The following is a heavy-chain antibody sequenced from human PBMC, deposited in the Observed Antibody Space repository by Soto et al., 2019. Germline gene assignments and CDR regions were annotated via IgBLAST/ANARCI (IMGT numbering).Heavy chain of an antibody. V-gene: IGHV2-70*04. J-gene: IGHJ4*02. CDR3: ARMRDKWNHDY. Sequence: SGPTLVNPXQTLTLTCTFSGFSLSTSGMRVSWIRQPPGKALEWLARIDWDDDKFYSTSLKTRLTISKDTSKNQVVLTMTNMDPVDTATYYCARMRDKWNHDYWGQGTLVTVSS. CDR2: IDWDDDK. D-gene: IGHD1-20*01. CDR1: GFSLSTSGMR.